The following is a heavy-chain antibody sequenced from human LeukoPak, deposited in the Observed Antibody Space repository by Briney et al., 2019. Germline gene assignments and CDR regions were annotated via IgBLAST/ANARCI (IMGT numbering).Heavy chain of an antibody. J-gene: IGHJ4*02. V-gene: IGHV4-38-2*02. D-gene: IGHD2-2*01. Sequence: SETLSLTCTVSGYSISSGYYWGWIRQPPGKGLEWMGSIYYSGSTYYNPSLKSRVTISIDTSKNQFSLKLSSVTAADTAVYYCATVIPAATIDYWGQGTLVTVSS. CDR1: GYSISSGYY. CDR2: IYYSGST. CDR3: ATVIPAATIDY.